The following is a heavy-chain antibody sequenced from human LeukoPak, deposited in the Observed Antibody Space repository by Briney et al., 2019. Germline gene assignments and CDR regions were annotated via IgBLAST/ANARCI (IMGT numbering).Heavy chain of an antibody. V-gene: IGHV3-30*02. CDR3: AKGLRFLEWLSPYFDY. CDR1: GFTFSSYG. J-gene: IGHJ4*02. Sequence: GRSLRLSCAASGFTFSSYGMHWVRQAPGKGLEWVAFIRYDGSNKYYADSVKGRFTISRDNSKNTLYLQMNSLRAEDTAVYYCAKGLRFLEWLSPYFDYWGQGTLVTVSS. D-gene: IGHD3-3*01. CDR2: IRYDGSNK.